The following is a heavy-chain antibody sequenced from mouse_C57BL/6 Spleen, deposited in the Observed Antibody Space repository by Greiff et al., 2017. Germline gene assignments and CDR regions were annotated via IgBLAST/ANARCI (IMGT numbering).Heavy chain of an antibody. CDR1: GYTFTSYW. J-gene: IGHJ1*03. Sequence: VQLQQPGAELVRPGSSVKLSCKASGYTFTSYWMDWVKQRPGQGLEWIGNIYPSDSDTHYNQKFKDKATLTVDKSSSTAYMQLSSLTSEDSAVYYCARGGVVDYGYFDDWGKGTTVTVSS. V-gene: IGHV1-61*01. CDR3: ARGGVVDYGYFDD. CDR2: IYPSDSDT.